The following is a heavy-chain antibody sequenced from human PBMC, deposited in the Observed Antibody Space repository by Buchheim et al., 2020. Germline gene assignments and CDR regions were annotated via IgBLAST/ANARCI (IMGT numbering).Heavy chain of an antibody. CDR1: GFTFSSYG. Sequence: QVQLVESGGGVVQPGRSLRLSCAASGFTFSSYGMHWVGQAPGKGLEWVAVIWYDGSNKYYADSVKGRFTISRDNSRNTLYLQMNSLRAEDTAVYYCARVDAYDTQKIDYWGQGTL. V-gene: IGHV3-33*01. D-gene: IGHD3-22*01. CDR2: IWYDGSNK. J-gene: IGHJ4*02. CDR3: ARVDAYDTQKIDY.